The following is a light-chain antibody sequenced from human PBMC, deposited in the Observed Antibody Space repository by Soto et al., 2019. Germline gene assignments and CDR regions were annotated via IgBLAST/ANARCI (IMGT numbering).Light chain of an antibody. J-gene: IGKJ4*01. Sequence: DIQMTQSPSSLSASVGDRVTITCRASQGISNDLAWYQQKPGKLPNLLIYGASTMQSGVPSRFSGSGSGTDFTRTISSLQPDDISTYYCQKHNSAPLTVGGGTKVDIK. CDR2: GAS. V-gene: IGKV1-27*01. CDR3: QKHNSAPLT. CDR1: QGISND.